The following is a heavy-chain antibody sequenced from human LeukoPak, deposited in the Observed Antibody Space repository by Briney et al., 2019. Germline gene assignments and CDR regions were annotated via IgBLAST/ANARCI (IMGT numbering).Heavy chain of an antibody. CDR2: IDAGDSYT. CDR1: GSPFTSYW. V-gene: IGHV5-10-1*01. J-gene: IGHJ5*02. D-gene: IGHD2-2*01. Sequence: PGGSLQISGQGSGSPFTSYWISWVRQMPGKGLEWMGRIDAGDSYTNYSPSFQGHVTISADKSISTAYLQWSSLKASDTAMYYCARGYCSSTSCYVDWFDPWGQGTLVTVSS. CDR3: ARGYCSSTSCYVDWFDP.